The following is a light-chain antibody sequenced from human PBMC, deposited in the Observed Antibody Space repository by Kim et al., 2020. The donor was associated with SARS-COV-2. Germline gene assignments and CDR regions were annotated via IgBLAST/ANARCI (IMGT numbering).Light chain of an antibody. V-gene: IGKV1-33*01. CDR1: QAINNY. J-gene: IGKJ5*01. CDR2: DTS. Sequence: ASVGNRVTITCQASQAINNYLSWYQQKPGKAPNLLIYDTSKLETRVPSRFSGSGSGTDFSLTISSLQPDDIGTYYCQQYDNLPITFGQGTRLEIK. CDR3: QQYDNLPIT.